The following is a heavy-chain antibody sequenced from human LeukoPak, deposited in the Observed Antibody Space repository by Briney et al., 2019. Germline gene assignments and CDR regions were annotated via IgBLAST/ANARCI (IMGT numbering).Heavy chain of an antibody. V-gene: IGHV4-4*07. D-gene: IGHD4-11*01. CDR3: ASKKKVTTVTTGYYYYYMDV. CDR2: IYTSGST. CDR1: GGSISSYY. J-gene: IGHJ6*03. Sequence: SETLSLTCTVSGGSISSYYWSWIRQPAGKGLEWIGRIYTSGSTNYNPSLKSRVTISVDKSKNQFSLKLSSVTAADTAVYYCASKKKVTTVTTGYYYYYMDVWGKGTTVTVSS.